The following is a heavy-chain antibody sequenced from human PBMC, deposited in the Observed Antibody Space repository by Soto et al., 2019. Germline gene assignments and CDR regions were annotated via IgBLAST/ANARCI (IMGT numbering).Heavy chain of an antibody. V-gene: IGHV4-59*01. CDR1: GGSISSYY. D-gene: IGHD3-10*01. J-gene: IGHJ5*02. CDR2: IYYSGST. Sequence: SETLSLTCTVSGGSISSYYWSWIRQPPGKGLEWIGYIYYSGSTNYNPSLKSRVTISVDTSKNQFSLKLSSVTAADTAVYYCATNGRDSGSGSYPFDPWGQGTLVTVSS. CDR3: ATNGRDSGSGSYPFDP.